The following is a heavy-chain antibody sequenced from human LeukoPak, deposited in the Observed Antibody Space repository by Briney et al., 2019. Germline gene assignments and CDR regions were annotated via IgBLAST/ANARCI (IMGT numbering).Heavy chain of an antibody. J-gene: IGHJ4*02. CDR3: TTDVVVAAAIFDY. D-gene: IGHD2-15*01. Sequence: GGTLRLSCAASGFTFSNAWMSWVRQAPGKGLEWVGRIKSKTDGCTTDYAAPVKGRFTISRDDSKNTLYLQMNSLKTEDTAVYYCTTDVVVAAAIFDYWGQGTLVTVSS. CDR1: GFTFSNAW. CDR2: IKSKTDGCTT. V-gene: IGHV3-15*01.